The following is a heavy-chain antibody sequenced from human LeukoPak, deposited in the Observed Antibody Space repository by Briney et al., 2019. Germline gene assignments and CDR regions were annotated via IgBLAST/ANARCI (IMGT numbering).Heavy chain of an antibody. CDR2: ISYDGSNK. V-gene: IGHV3-30-3*01. CDR3: AKEFNFFRGVIISTDY. CDR1: GFTFSSYA. J-gene: IGHJ4*02. D-gene: IGHD3-10*01. Sequence: PGRSLRLSCAASGFTFSSYAMHWVRQAPGKGLEWVAVISYDGSNKYYADSVKGRFTISRDNSKNTLYLQMNSLRAEDTAVYYCAKEFNFFRGVIISTDYWGQGTLVTVSS.